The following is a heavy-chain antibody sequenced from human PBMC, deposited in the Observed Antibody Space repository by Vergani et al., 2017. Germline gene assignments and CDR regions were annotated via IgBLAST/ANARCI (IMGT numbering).Heavy chain of an antibody. D-gene: IGHD6-25*01. V-gene: IGHV5-51*01. CDR2: IHPADSDT. CDR1: GYSFTNYW. Sequence: EVQLVQSGAEVKKPGESLKISCQISGYSFTNYWIGWVRQMPGKGLEWMGIIHPADSDTRYSPSFQGQVTVSVDKSISTAYLQRSSLRASASAMYYCARLYGRDRSGSKYFDYWGQGTLVTVSP. J-gene: IGHJ4*02. CDR3: ARLYGRDRSGSKYFDY.